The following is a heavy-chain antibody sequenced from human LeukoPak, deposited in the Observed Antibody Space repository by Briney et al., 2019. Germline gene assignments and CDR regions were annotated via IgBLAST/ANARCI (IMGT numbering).Heavy chain of an antibody. D-gene: IGHD6-19*01. Sequence: SETLSLTCTVSGYSITSAYYWGWIRQPPGKGLEWIGSFFLKGSTNYNPSLKSRVTISVDKSKNQFSLKLSSVTAADTAVYYCARAGEEIAVAGARYYFDYWGQGTLVTVSS. V-gene: IGHV4-38-2*02. CDR3: ARAGEEIAVAGARYYFDY. J-gene: IGHJ4*02. CDR1: GYSITSAYY. CDR2: FFLKGST.